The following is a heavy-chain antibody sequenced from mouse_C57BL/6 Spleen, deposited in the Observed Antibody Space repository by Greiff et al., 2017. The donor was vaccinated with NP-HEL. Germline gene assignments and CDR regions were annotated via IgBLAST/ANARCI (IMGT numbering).Heavy chain of an antibody. J-gene: IGHJ1*03. CDR2: ISSGGSYT. D-gene: IGHD4-1*01. CDR1: GFTFSSYG. V-gene: IGHV5-6*02. Sequence: DVMLVESGGDLVKPGGSLKLSCAASGFTFSSYGMSWVRQTPDKRLEWVATISSGGSYTYYPDSVKGRFTISRDNAKNTLYLQMSSLKSEDTAMYYCARQGNWDNWYFDVWDTGTTVTVSS. CDR3: ARQGNWDNWYFDV.